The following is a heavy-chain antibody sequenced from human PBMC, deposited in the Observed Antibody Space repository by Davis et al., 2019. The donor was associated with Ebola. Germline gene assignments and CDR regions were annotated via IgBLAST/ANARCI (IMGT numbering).Heavy chain of an antibody. Sequence: ASVKVSCKASGYIFTTYYMHWVRQPPGQGLEWMGIINCGGGSTTYAQNFQGRVTMTRDTSTSTVYMELSSLRSEDTAVYYCAKEASMLAARGYYFDYWGQGTLVTVSS. CDR1: GYIFTTYY. CDR3: AKEASMLAARGYYFDY. V-gene: IGHV1-46*01. J-gene: IGHJ4*02. CDR2: INCGGGST. D-gene: IGHD6-6*01.